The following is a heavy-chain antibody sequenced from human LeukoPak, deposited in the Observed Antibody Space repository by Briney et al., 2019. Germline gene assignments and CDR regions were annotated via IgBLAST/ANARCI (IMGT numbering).Heavy chain of an antibody. CDR3: ARHYYDNSGFLSYFDY. V-gene: IGHV4-34*01. Sequence: SETLSLTCAVYGGSFSGYYWSWVRQPPGKGLEWIGEINHSGSTNYNPSLRSRVTVSVDTSKNQFSLKLSSVTAADTAVYYCARHYYDNSGFLSYFDYWGQGTRVTVSS. J-gene: IGHJ4*02. CDR1: GGSFSGYY. D-gene: IGHD3-22*01. CDR2: INHSGST.